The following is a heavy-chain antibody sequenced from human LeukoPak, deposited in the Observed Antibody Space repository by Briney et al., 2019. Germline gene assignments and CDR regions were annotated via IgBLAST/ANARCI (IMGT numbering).Heavy chain of an antibody. V-gene: IGHV3-48*01. CDR2: ISSSGSTI. J-gene: IGHJ6*02. CDR3: ARDRLEDIVVVVAAYYYYGMDV. Sequence: GGSLRLSCAASGFTFSSYSMNWVRQAPGKGLEWVLYISSSGSTIYYADSVKGRFTISRDNAKNSLYLQMNSLRAEDTAVYYCARDRLEDIVVVVAAYYYYGMDVWGQGTTVTVSS. D-gene: IGHD2-15*01. CDR1: GFTFSSYS.